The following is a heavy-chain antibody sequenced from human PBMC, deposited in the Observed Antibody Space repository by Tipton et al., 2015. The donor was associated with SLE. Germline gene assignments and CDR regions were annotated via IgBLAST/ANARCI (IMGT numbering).Heavy chain of an antibody. CDR3: ARLLGGRSWTFDI. CDR1: GGSISSGDYY. CDR2: MYYTGST. V-gene: IGHV4-30-4*01. D-gene: IGHD1-26*01. Sequence: TLSLTCTVSGGSISSGDYYWSWIRQPPGKGLEWIGYMYYTGSTYYNPSLKSRLDISLDTSTNQFSLNLNSVTAADTAVYYCARLLGGRSWTFDIWGQGTMVTVSS. J-gene: IGHJ3*02.